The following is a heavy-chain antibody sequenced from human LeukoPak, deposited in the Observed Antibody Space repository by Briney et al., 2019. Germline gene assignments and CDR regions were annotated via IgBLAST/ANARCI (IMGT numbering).Heavy chain of an antibody. J-gene: IGHJ4*02. CDR3: AKIEGFGESKRLIDFDY. CDR1: GFTFSSYG. V-gene: IGHV3-30*18. Sequence: GGSLRLSCAASGFTFSSYGMHWVRQAPGKGLEWVAVISYDGSNKYYADSVKGRFTISRDNSKNTLYLQMNSLRAEDTAVYYCAKIEGFGESKRLIDFDYWGQGTLVTVSS. D-gene: IGHD3-10*01. CDR2: ISYDGSNK.